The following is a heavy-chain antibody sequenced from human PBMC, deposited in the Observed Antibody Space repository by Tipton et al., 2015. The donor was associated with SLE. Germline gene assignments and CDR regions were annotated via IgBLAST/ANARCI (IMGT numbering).Heavy chain of an antibody. CDR2: IYYSGST. D-gene: IGHD3-10*01. CDR1: GGSISSGGYY. V-gene: IGHV4-31*03. CDR3: ARDTAHYGSGDGAFDI. J-gene: IGHJ3*02. Sequence: LRLSCTVSGGSISSGGYYWSWIRQHPGKGLEWIGYIYYSGSTYYNPSLKSRVTISVDTSKNQFSLKLSSVTAADTAVYYCARDTAHYGSGDGAFDIWGQGTMVTVSS.